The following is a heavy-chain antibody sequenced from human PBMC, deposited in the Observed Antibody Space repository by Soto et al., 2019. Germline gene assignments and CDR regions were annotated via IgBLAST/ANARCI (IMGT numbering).Heavy chain of an antibody. Sequence: SETLSLTCTVSGGSISSYYWSCIRQPAGKGLEWIGRIYTSGSTNYNPSLKSRVTMSVDTSKNQFSLKLSSVTAADTAVYYRATEWDPYYYGMEVWGQGTTVTVSS. CDR3: ATEWDPYYYGMEV. D-gene: IGHD1-26*01. V-gene: IGHV4-4*07. J-gene: IGHJ6*02. CDR1: GGSISSYY. CDR2: IYTSGST.